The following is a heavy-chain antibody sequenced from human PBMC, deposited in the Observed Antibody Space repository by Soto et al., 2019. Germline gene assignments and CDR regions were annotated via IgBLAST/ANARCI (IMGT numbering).Heavy chain of an antibody. CDR2: IYYSGST. CDR1: GGSISSYY. D-gene: IGHD3-16*02. J-gene: IGHJ4*02. Sequence: PSETLSLTCTVSGGSISSYYWSWIRQPPGKGLEWIGYIYYSGSTNYNPSLKSRVTISVDTSKNQFSLKLSSVTAADTAVYYCARRVIAKQDYFDYWGQGTLVTVSS. V-gene: IGHV4-59*08. CDR3: ARRVIAKQDYFDY.